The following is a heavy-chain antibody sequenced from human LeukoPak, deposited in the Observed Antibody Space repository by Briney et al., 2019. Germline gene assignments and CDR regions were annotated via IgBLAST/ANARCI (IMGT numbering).Heavy chain of an antibody. CDR1: GFTFSSYS. J-gene: IGHJ4*02. V-gene: IGHV3-21*01. D-gene: IGHD6-13*01. CDR3: ARILAAAGTVDY. Sequence: GGSLRLSCAASGFTFSSYSMNWVRQAPGKGLEWVSSISSSSSYIYYADSVKGRFTISRDNAKNSLYLQMNSLRAEDTAVYYCARILAAAGTVDYWGKGTLVTVSS. CDR2: ISSSSSYI.